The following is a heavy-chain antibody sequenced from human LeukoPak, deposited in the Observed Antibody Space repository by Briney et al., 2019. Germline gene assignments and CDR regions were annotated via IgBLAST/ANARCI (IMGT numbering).Heavy chain of an antibody. CDR2: IYHSGSS. D-gene: IGHD6-19*01. CDR1: GGSISSGNYY. V-gene: IGHV4-30-4*01. Sequence: NPAQTVSLICTVSGGSISSGNYYWSGIRQPPGKGLEWIGYIYHSGSSYYNPSLKSRVTISVDTSKNQFSLKMNSVTAADTAVYYCARAGRNWFDPWGQRAQLIVSS. CDR3: ARAGRNWFDP. J-gene: IGHJ5*02.